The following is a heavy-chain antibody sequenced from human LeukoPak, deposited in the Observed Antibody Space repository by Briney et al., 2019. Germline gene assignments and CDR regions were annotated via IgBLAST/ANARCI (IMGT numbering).Heavy chain of an antibody. J-gene: IGHJ4*02. V-gene: IGHV3-30*18. CDR2: ISYDGSNK. CDR1: GFTFSSYG. CDR3: AKNAAIFGVVIIPVLPDY. D-gene: IGHD3-3*01. Sequence: GGSLRLSCAASGFTFSSYGMHWVRQAPGKGLEWVAVISYDGSNKYYADSVKGRFTISRDNSKNTLYLQMNSLRAEDTAVYYCAKNAAIFGVVIIPVLPDYWGQGTLVTVSS.